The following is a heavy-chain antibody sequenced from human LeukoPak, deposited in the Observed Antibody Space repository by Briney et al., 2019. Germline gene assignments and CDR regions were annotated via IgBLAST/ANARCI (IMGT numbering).Heavy chain of an antibody. CDR2: IKSKTDGGTT. J-gene: IGHJ4*02. CDR3: TTDDFWSPYYTMEGPRDY. Sequence: KAGGSLRLSCAASGFTFSSYWMHWVRQAPGKGLVWVGRIKSKTDGGTTDYAAPVKGRFTISRNDSKNTLYLQMNSLKTEDTAVYYCTTDDFWSPYYTMEGPRDYWGQGTLVTVSS. D-gene: IGHD3-3*01. CDR1: GFTFSSYW. V-gene: IGHV3-15*01.